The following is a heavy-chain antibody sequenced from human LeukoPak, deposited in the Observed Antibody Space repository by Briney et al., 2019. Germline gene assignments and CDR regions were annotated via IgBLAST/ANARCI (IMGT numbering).Heavy chain of an antibody. CDR3: ARCFGSGSYDAFHI. D-gene: IGHD3-10*01. J-gene: IGHJ3*02. Sequence: GESLQISCKASGYSFSNYWIVWVRQMPGKGLEWMGSIYPGDSDTRYSPSFQGQVTISADKSISTAYVQWSSLKSSDTAMYYCARCFGSGSYDAFHIWGQGTLVTVSS. V-gene: IGHV5-51*01. CDR2: IYPGDSDT. CDR1: GYSFSNYW.